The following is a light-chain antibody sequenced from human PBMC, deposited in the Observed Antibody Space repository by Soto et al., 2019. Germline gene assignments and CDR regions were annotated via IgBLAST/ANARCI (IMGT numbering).Light chain of an antibody. J-gene: IGLJ1*01. V-gene: IGLV2-14*01. CDR2: EVS. Sequence: QSALTQPASVSGSPGQSITISCTVTSSDVGGYNSVSWYQQHPGKAPKLMIYEVSNRPSGVSNRFSGSKSGSTASLTISGLQAEDEADYYCSSYTSSSTPCVFGTGTKVTVL. CDR3: SSYTSSSTPCV. CDR1: SSDVGGYNS.